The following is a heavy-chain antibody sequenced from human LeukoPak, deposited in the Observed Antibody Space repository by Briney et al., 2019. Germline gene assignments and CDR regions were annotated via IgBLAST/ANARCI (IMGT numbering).Heavy chain of an antibody. CDR2: IKQDGSEK. D-gene: IGHD3-3*01. Sequence: GGSLRPSCAASGFTFSSYWMSWVRQAPGKGLEWVANIKQDGSEKYYVDSVKGRFTISRDNAKNSLYLQMNSLRAEDTAVYYCARSLYDFWSGYLDAFDIWGQGTMVTVSS. CDR3: ARSLYDFWSGYLDAFDI. V-gene: IGHV3-7*01. CDR1: GFTFSSYW. J-gene: IGHJ3*02.